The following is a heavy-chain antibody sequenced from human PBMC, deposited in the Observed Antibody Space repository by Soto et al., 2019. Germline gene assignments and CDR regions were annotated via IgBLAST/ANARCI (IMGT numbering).Heavy chain of an antibody. CDR1: GFTFSSYT. CDR2: ISGSGGST. J-gene: IGHJ5*02. CDR3: AKDLSGGDCP. Sequence: GGSLRLSCAASGFTFSSYTMNWVRQAPGKGLEWVSSISGSGGSTYYADSVKGRLIISRDNPENTLYLQMNSLRVEDTAVYYCAKDLSGGDCPWGQGTLVTVSS. V-gene: IGHV3-23*01. D-gene: IGHD2-21*02.